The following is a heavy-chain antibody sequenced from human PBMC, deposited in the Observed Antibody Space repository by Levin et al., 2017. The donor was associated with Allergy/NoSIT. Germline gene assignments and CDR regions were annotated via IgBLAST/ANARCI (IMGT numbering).Heavy chain of an antibody. CDR2: IRSKANSYAT. J-gene: IGHJ4*02. V-gene: IGHV3-73*01. D-gene: IGHD3-22*01. CDR3: TRLTYDDSSGYYPLLGY. CDR1: GFTFSGSA. Sequence: GGSLRLSCAASGFTFSGSALHWVRQASGKGLEWVGRIRSKANSYATAYAASVKGRFTISRDDSKNTAYLQMNSLKTEDTAVYYCTRLTYDDSSGYYPLLGYWGQGTLVTVSS.